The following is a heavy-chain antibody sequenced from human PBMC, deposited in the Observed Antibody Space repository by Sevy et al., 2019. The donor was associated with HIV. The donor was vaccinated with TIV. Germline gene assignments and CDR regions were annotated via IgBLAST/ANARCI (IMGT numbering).Heavy chain of an antibody. Sequence: GGSLRLSCAASGFTLGSYTMNWVRQAPGEGLEWVASISATGGSTYYADSVKGRFTISRDVSKGLLYLQMNSLTAEDTAIFSCAKYLQKLPFHPHYFDYWGQGTLVTVSS. CDR2: ISATGGST. D-gene: IGHD2-21*02. CDR3: AKYLQKLPFHPHYFDY. J-gene: IGHJ4*02. V-gene: IGHV3-23*01. CDR1: GFTLGSYT.